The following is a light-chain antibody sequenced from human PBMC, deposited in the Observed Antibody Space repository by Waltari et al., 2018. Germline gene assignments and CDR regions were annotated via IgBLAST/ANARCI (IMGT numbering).Light chain of an antibody. CDR3: QQYNSYLRT. V-gene: IGKV1-5*01. CDR2: DAS. Sequence: DIQMTQSPSTLSASVGDRVTITCRASQTISSWLAWCQQKPGKAPNLLIYDASSLESGVPSRFSGSGSGTEFTLTISSLQPDDFAIYYCQQYNSYLRTFGGGTKVEIK. CDR1: QTISSW. J-gene: IGKJ4*01.